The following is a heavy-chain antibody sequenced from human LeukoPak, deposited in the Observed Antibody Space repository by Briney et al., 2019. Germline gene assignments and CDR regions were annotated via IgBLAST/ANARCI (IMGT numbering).Heavy chain of an antibody. CDR2: ITSSSSYI. V-gene: IGHV3-21*01. Sequence: PGGSLRLSCAASGFTLSSYTMNWVRQAPGKGLEWVSSITSSSSYIYYADSVKGRFTISRDNAKKSLYLQMNSLRAEDTAVYFCTRDGGDNSGYYRFYFDYWGQGTLVTVSS. D-gene: IGHD3-22*01. J-gene: IGHJ4*02. CDR1: GFTLSSYT. CDR3: TRDGGDNSGYYRFYFDY.